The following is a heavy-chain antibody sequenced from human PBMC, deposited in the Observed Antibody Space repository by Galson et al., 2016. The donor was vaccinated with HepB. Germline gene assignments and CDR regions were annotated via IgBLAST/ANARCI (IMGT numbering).Heavy chain of an antibody. Sequence: SVKVSCKASGFSFTNYYIHWVRQAPGQRPEWMGIINTSGGSATYAQRLQGRVSMTRDTSTSTVHMDRSSLGSDDTAEYYCARDIGGSWYFDLWGRGTLVTVSS. J-gene: IGHJ2*01. CDR2: INTSGGSA. V-gene: IGHV1-46*01. D-gene: IGHD1-26*01. CDR3: ARDIGGSWYFDL. CDR1: GFSFTNYY.